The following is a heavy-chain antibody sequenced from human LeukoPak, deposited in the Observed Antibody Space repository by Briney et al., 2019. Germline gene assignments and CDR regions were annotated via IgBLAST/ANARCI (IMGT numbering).Heavy chain of an antibody. CDR1: GFTFSNYW. CDR3: ARNGYSSNWADAFDI. D-gene: IGHD6-13*01. Sequence: GSLRLSCAASGFTFSNYWMSWVRQAPGKGPEWVANIKQDGSEKYYVDSVKGRFTISRDNAKNSLYLQMNSLRAEDTAVYYCARNGYSSNWADAFDIWGQGTMVTVSS. J-gene: IGHJ3*02. CDR2: IKQDGSEK. V-gene: IGHV3-7*03.